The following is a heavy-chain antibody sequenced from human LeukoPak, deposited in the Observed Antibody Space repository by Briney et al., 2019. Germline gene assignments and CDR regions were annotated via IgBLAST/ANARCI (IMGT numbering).Heavy chain of an antibody. CDR1: GYTFTGYY. D-gene: IGHD3-3*01. CDR2: INPNSGGT. V-gene: IGHV1-2*02. Sequence: ASVKVSCKASGYTFTGYYMHWMRQAPGQGLEWMGWINPNSGGTNYAQKFQGRVTMTRDTSISTAYMELSRLRSDDTAVYYCARVGATYYDFWSGYPGVDYWGQGTLVTVSS. J-gene: IGHJ4*02. CDR3: ARVGATYYDFWSGYPGVDY.